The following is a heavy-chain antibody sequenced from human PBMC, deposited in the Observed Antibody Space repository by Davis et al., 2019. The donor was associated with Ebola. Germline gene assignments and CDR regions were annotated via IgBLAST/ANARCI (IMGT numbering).Heavy chain of an antibody. V-gene: IGHV4-59*12. Sequence: PSETLSLTFTVSGCSISSYYWSWIRQPPGKGLEWIGYIYYSGSTNYNPSLKSRVTISVDKSKNQFSLKLSSVTAADTAVYYCARWNYDPYYGMDVWGQGTTVTVSS. CDR1: GCSISSYY. J-gene: IGHJ6*02. CDR2: IYYSGST. D-gene: IGHD1-7*01. CDR3: ARWNYDPYYGMDV.